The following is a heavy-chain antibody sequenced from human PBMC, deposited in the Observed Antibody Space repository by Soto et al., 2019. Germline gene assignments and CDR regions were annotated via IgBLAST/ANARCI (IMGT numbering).Heavy chain of an antibody. D-gene: IGHD6-19*01. CDR2: IKQDGSEK. Sequence: RRLSCAASGFTFSSYWMSWVRQAPGKGLEWVANIKQDGSEKYYVDSVKGRFTISRDNAKNSLYLQMNSLRAEDTAVYYCARDEGQWLVGGFDYWGQGTLVTVSS. V-gene: IGHV3-7*03. CDR1: GFTFSSYW. J-gene: IGHJ4*02. CDR3: ARDEGQWLVGGFDY.